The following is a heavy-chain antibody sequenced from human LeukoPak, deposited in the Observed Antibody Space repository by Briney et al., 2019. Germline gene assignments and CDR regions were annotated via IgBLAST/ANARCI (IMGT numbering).Heavy chain of an antibody. Sequence: GGSLRLSCAASGFTFSSYAMSWVRQAPGKGLEWVSAISGSGGSTYYADSVKGRFTISSDNSKNTLYLQMDSLRAEDTAVYYCAKGVVSYDSSGYYWDWGQGTLVTVSS. CDR3: AKGVVSYDSSGYYWD. D-gene: IGHD3-22*01. V-gene: IGHV3-23*01. CDR1: GFTFSSYA. J-gene: IGHJ4*02. CDR2: ISGSGGST.